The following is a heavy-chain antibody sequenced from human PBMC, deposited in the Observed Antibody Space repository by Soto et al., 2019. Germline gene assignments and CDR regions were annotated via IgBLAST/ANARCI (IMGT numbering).Heavy chain of an antibody. Sequence: SQTLSLTCAISGDSVTSNSAARNRIRHSLSRGLELLGRTCSRSKWYNHYAVSVKSRITVNPDTSKHQFSVQLNSVTPEDTAVYYCARRGPRGYIHDSGQATLVTVSS. V-gene: IGHV6-1*01. J-gene: IGHJ4*02. D-gene: IGHD3-22*01. CDR3: ARRGPRGYIHD. CDR1: GDSVTSNSAA. CDR2: TCSRSKWYN.